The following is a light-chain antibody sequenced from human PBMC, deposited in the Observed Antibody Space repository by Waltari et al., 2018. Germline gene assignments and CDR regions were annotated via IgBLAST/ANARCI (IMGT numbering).Light chain of an antibody. CDR1: SSNIGSNY. V-gene: IGLV1-47*01. J-gene: IGLJ2*01. CDR2: RKN. CDR3: AAWDDSLRGRV. Sequence: QSVLTQPPSASGTPGQRVTISCSGSSSNIGSNYVYWYQQLPGTAPKLLIYRKNQRPSGVPDRFSGSKSGTSASLAISGLRSEDEADYYCAAWDDSLRGRVFGGGTKLTVL.